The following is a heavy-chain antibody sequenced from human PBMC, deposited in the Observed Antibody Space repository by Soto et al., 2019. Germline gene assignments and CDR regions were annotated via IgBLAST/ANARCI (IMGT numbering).Heavy chain of an antibody. CDR3: ARDFISSWYASDY. V-gene: IGHV1-3*01. CDR1: GYTFTDYA. D-gene: IGHD6-13*01. Sequence: GASVKVSCKASGYTFTDYAMYWVRQAPGQRLEWMGWINVGNGNTKYSQKFQDRVTITRDTSASTVYMELSSLRAEDTAVYYCARDFISSWYASDYWGQGTLVTVSS. CDR2: INVGNGNT. J-gene: IGHJ4*02.